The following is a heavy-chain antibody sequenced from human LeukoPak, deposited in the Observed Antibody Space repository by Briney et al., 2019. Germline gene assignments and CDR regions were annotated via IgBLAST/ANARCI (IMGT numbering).Heavy chain of an antibody. CDR1: GGSFSGYY. V-gene: IGHV4-34*01. CDR3: ATYQYYDSGGWGSFGY. CDR2: INHSGST. D-gene: IGHD3-22*01. Sequence: SETLSLTCAVYGGSFSGYYWSWIRQPPGKGLEWIGEINHSGSTNYNPSLKSRVTISVDTSKNQFSLKLTSVTAADTAVYYCATYQYYDSGGWGSFGYWGQGTLVTVSS. J-gene: IGHJ4*02.